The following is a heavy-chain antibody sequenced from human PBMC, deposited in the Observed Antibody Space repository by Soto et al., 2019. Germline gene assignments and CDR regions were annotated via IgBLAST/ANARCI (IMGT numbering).Heavy chain of an antibody. V-gene: IGHV3-74*01. CDR1: GFSFSSSW. CDR2: INSAGTIT. CDR3: ARGGEPR. J-gene: IGHJ4*01. Sequence: EVQLVESGGGLGQPGGSLRLSCAASGFSFSSSWMYWVRQGPGKRLVCVSNINSAGTITNYADSVKGRFTISRDNAKNTLYLTMQSLRAEDTGVYYCARGGEPRWGLGPLVTVS. D-gene: IGHD3-16*01.